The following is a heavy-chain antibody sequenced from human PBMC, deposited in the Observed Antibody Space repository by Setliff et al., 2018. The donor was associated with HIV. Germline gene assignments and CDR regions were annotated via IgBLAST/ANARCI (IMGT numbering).Heavy chain of an antibody. CDR1: GYSFTSYW. D-gene: IGHD5-18*01. Sequence: GESLKISCKGSGYSFTSYWIGWVRPMPGKGLEWMGIIYPGDSDVRYRPSFQVQVTISADKSINTAYLQWSSQKASDTAMYYCARHLPVDTAIPYYMDVWGKGTPVTVSS. CDR3: ARHLPVDTAIPYYMDV. J-gene: IGHJ6*03. CDR2: IYPGDSDV. V-gene: IGHV5-51*01.